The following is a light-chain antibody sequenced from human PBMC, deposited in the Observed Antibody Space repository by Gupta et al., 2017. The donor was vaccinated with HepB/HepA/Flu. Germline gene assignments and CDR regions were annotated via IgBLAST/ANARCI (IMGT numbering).Light chain of an antibody. V-gene: IGLV3-1*01. CDR1: KLGDKY. Sequence: SYELTQPPSVSVSPGQTASITCSGDKLGDKYACWYQQKPGQSPVLVIYQDSKRPSGIPERFSGSNSGNTATLTISGTQAMDEADYYCKAWDRSTVVFGGGTKLTVL. J-gene: IGLJ2*01. CDR2: QDS. CDR3: KAWDRSTVV.